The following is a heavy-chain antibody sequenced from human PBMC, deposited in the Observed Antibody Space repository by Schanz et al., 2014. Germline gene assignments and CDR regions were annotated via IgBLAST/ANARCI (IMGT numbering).Heavy chain of an antibody. D-gene: IGHD6-13*01. V-gene: IGHV1-69*02. CDR1: GGTFSTYT. Sequence: QVQLVQSGAEVKKPGSSVKVSCKASGGTFSTYTISWVRQAPGQGLEWMGRIIPILGIANYAQKFQGRVTITADKSTFTANMDVSDLRSEDTDVYDCASSGAGYSSSWVFDYWGQGTLVTVSS. J-gene: IGHJ4*02. CDR2: IIPILGIA. CDR3: ASSGAGYSSSWVFDY.